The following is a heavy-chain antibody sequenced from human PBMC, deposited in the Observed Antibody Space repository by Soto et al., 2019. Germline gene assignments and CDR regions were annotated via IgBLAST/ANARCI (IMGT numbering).Heavy chain of an antibody. V-gene: IGHV3-64*01. J-gene: IGHJ4*02. D-gene: IGHD3-10*01. Sequence: EVQLVESGGGLVQPGGSLRLSCAASGFTFSSYAMHWVRQAPGKGLEYVSAISSNGGSTYYANSVKGRCTISRDKSKNTLYLQMGSLRAEDMAVYYCARAIAGYYGSGSYSFDYWGQGTLVTVSS. CDR2: ISSNGGST. CDR3: ARAIAGYYGSGSYSFDY. CDR1: GFTFSSYA.